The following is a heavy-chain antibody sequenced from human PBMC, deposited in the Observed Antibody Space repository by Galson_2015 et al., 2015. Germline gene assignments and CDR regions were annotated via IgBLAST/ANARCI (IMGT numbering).Heavy chain of an antibody. J-gene: IGHJ6*02. CDR2: ISAYNGNT. Sequence: SVKVSCKASGYTFTSYGISWVRQAPGQGLEWMGWISAYNGNTNYAQKLQGRVTMTTDTSTSTAYMELRSLRSDDTAVYYCARDGSITIFGVVITHYGMDVWGQGTTVTVSS. CDR3: ARDGSITIFGVVITHYGMDV. D-gene: IGHD3-3*01. V-gene: IGHV1-18*04. CDR1: GYTFTSYG.